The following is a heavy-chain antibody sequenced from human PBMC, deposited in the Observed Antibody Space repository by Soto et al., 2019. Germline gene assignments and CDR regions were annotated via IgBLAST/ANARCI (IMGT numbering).Heavy chain of an antibody. J-gene: IGHJ4*02. CDR3: ARDLNPRQEMLYALLGY. V-gene: IGHV3-48*01. Sequence: EVQLVESGGGLVQPGGSLRLSCAASGFTFSSYSMNWVRQAPGKGLEWVSYISGSSSMIYYADSVKGRFTISRDNAKNSLYLQTNSLRAEDTAVYDCARDLNPRQEMLYALLGYWGQGTLVTVSS. D-gene: IGHD2-8*01. CDR1: GFTFSSYS. CDR2: ISGSSSMI.